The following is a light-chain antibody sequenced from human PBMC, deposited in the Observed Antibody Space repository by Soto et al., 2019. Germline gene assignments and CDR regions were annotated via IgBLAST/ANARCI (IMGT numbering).Light chain of an antibody. CDR2: GAS. Sequence: EIVLTQSPATLSLSPGERATLSCRASQSVNIYLAWYQQQPGQAPRLLIYGASSRATGIPDRFSGSGSGTDFTLTISRLEPEDFAVYYCQQYGSSPPWTFGQGTKVDIK. CDR1: QSVNIY. J-gene: IGKJ1*01. V-gene: IGKV3-20*01. CDR3: QQYGSSPPWT.